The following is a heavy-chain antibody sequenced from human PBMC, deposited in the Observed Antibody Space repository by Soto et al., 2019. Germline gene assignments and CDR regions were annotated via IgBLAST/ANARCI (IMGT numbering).Heavy chain of an antibody. D-gene: IGHD1-26*01. J-gene: IGHJ4*02. CDR2: ISGRSTVI. CDR1: GFTFDTFS. Sequence: EVQLVDSGGGFVQPGGSLRLSCAASGFTFDTFSMNWIRQAPGKGLEWVSYISGRSTVIYYADSVKGRFTISRDNAKNSLYLQMNSLRDEDSAVYYCARVRSGSYYYLDYWGQGTLVTVSS. CDR3: ARVRSGSYYYLDY. V-gene: IGHV3-48*02.